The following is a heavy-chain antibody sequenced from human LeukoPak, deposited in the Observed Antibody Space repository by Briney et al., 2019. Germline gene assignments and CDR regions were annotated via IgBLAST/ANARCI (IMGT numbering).Heavy chain of an antibody. Sequence: SETLSLTCTVSGGSISSYYWSWIRQPPGKGLEWIGYIYYSGSTNYNPSLKSRVTISVDPSKNQFSLKLSSVTAADTAVYYFSRGAPLRFGELWASFDYWGQGTLVTVSS. CDR3: SRGAPLRFGELWASFDY. V-gene: IGHV4-59*01. D-gene: IGHD3-10*01. J-gene: IGHJ4*02. CDR1: GGSISSYY. CDR2: IYYSGST.